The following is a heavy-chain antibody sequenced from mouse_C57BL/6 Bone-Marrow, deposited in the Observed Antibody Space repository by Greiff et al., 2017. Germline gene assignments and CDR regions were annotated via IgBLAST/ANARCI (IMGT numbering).Heavy chain of an antibody. J-gene: IGHJ2*01. CDR1: GFTFSSYA. V-gene: IGHV5-4*03. Sequence: EVKLVESGGGLVKPGGSLKLSCAASGFTFSSYAMSWVRQTPEKRLEWVATISGGGSYTYYPDNVKGRFTISRDNAKNNLYLQMSHLKSEDTAMYYCARHHEGYWGKGTTLTVSS. CDR3: ARHHEGY. CDR2: ISGGGSYT.